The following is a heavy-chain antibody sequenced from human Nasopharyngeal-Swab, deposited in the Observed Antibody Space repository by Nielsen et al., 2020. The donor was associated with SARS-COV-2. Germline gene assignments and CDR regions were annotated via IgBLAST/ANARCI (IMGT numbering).Heavy chain of an antibody. CDR1: GGSISSSSYY. J-gene: IGHJ6*02. V-gene: IGHV4-39*01. CDR2: IYYSGST. Sequence: SETLSLTCTVSGGSISSSSYYWGWLRQPPGKGLEWIGSIYYSGSTYYNPSLKSRVTISVDTSKNQFSLKLSSVTAADTAVYYCASSYSSGWYFLDVWGQGTTVTVSS. D-gene: IGHD6-19*01. CDR3: ASSYSSGWYFLDV.